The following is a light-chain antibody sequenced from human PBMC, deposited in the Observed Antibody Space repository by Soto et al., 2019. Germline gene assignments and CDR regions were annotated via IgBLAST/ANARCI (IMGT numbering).Light chain of an antibody. CDR2: AND. CDR3: ETWDGSLSAGV. V-gene: IGLV1-51*01. CDR1: SSNIGNNY. Sequence: QSVLTQPPSVSAAPGQKVTISCSGSSSNIGNNYVSWYQQLPGTAPKLLIYANDKRPSGIPDRFSGSKSGTSATLGITGLQTGDEADYYCETWDGSLSAGVFGGGTQLTVL. J-gene: IGLJ2*01.